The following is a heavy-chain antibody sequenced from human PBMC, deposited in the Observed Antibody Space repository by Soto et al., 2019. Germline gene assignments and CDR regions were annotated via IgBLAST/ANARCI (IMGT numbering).Heavy chain of an antibody. CDR3: TRGPRPSSVGTGAF. J-gene: IGHJ4*02. CDR1: GFTFSMYW. D-gene: IGHD3-10*01. Sequence: EVQLVESGGDLVQPGGSLRLSCTASGFTFSMYWMHWVRQVPGKGPEWVSRISDGGSRADYEDSVKGRFTISRDNAKNTLYLEMHVLRADDTAVYYCTRGPRPSSVGTGAFWGQGTPVTVSS. CDR2: ISDGGSRA. V-gene: IGHV3-74*01.